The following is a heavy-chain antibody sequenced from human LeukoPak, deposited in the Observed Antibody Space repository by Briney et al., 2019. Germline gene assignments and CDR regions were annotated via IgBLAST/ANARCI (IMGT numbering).Heavy chain of an antibody. CDR2: IYTGDSDT. CDR3: ASPTGIGYCSSTSCYALG. CDR1: GYSFTSYW. D-gene: IGHD2-2*01. Sequence: GESLKISCKGSGYSFTSYWIGWVRQMPGKGLEWMGIIYTGDSDTRYSPYFQGQVTISADKSISTAYLQWSSLKASDTAMYYCASPTGIGYCSSTSCYALGWGQGTLVTVSS. J-gene: IGHJ4*02. V-gene: IGHV5-51*01.